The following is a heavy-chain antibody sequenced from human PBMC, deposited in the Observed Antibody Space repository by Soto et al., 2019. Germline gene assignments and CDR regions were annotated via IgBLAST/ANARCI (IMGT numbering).Heavy chain of an antibody. V-gene: IGHV3-30*18. J-gene: IGHJ5*02. Sequence: QVQLVESGGGVVQPGRSLRLSCAASGFTFSSYGMHWVRQAPGKGLEWVAVISYDGSNKYYADSVKGRFTISRDNSKSTLYLQMNSLRAEDTAVYYCAKDLVMVALDVVVAANNWFDPWGQGTLVTVSS. D-gene: IGHD2-15*01. CDR2: ISYDGSNK. CDR1: GFTFSSYG. CDR3: AKDLVMVALDVVVAANNWFDP.